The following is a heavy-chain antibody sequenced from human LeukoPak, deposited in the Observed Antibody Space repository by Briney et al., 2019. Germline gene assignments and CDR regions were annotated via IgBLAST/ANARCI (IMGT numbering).Heavy chain of an antibody. CDR2: INPSGGST. Sequence: ASVKVSCKASGYTFTSYYMHWVRQAPGQGLEWMGIINPSGGSTSYAQKFQGRVTMTRDTPTSTVYMELSSLRSEDTAVYYCARWGIAAAGINYWGQGTLVTVSS. CDR1: GYTFTSYY. V-gene: IGHV1-46*01. D-gene: IGHD6-13*01. CDR3: ARWGIAAAGINY. J-gene: IGHJ4*02.